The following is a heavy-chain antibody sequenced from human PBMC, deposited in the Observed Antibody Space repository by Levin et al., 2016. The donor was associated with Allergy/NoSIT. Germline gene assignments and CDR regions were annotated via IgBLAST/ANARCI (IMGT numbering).Heavy chain of an antibody. D-gene: IGHD2-21*02. CDR3: ARGLPSSGAPFDY. J-gene: IGHJ4*02. CDR2: LYYSGDT. Sequence: LRLSCSVSGDSIISGGFYWSWLRQHPGKGLEWIGYLYYSGDTYYNPSLKSRVTISVDTSKNQFSLKMSSVTAADAAVYYCARGLPSSGAPFDYWGQGTLVTVSS. CDR1: GDSIISGGFY. V-gene: IGHV4-31*03.